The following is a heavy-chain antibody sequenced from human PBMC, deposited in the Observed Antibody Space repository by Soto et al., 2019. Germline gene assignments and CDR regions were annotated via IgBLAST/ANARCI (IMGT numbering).Heavy chain of an antibody. V-gene: IGHV5-51*01. CDR2: IYPGDSDT. J-gene: IGHJ4*02. CDR1: GYSFTSYW. CDR3: ARRPYYYDSSGYYYFDY. Sequence: RGESLKISCKGSGYSFTSYWIGWVRQMPGKGLEWMGIIYPGDSDTRYSPSFQGQVTISADKSISTAYLQWSSLKASDTAMYYCARRPYYYDSSGYYYFDYWGQGTLVTVSS. D-gene: IGHD3-22*01.